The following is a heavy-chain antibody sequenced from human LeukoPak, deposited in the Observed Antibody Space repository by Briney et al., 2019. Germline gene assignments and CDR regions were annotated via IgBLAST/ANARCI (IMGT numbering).Heavy chain of an antibody. CDR2: ISAYNGNT. D-gene: IGHD6-19*01. J-gene: IGHJ3*02. Sequence: ASVKVSCKASGGTFSSYAISWVRQAPGQGLEWMGWISAYNGNTNYAQKLQGRVTMTTGTSTSTAYMELRSLRSDDTAVYYCASEISGFPAFDIWGQGTMVTVSS. CDR3: ASEISGFPAFDI. V-gene: IGHV1-18*01. CDR1: GGTFSSYA.